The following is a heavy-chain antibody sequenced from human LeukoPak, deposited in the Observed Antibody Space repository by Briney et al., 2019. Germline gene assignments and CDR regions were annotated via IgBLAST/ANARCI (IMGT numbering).Heavy chain of an antibody. D-gene: IGHD4-11*01. V-gene: IGHV1-8*02. CDR2: MNPNSGST. CDR3: ARGGSSDYIERAFDY. CDR1: GYTFTSYD. J-gene: IGHJ4*02. Sequence: ASVKVSCKASGYTFTSYDINWVRQATGQGLEWMGWMNPNSGSTSYAQKFQGRVTMTRDMSTSTVYMELSSLRSEDTAVYYCARGGSSDYIERAFDYWGQGTLVTVSS.